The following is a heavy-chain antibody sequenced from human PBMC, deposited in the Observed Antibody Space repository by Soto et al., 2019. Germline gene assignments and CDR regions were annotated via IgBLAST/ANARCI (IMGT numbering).Heavy chain of an antibody. CDR1: GYTFTSYA. CDR2: INAGNGNT. Sequence: ASVKVSCKASGYTFTSYAMHWVRQAPGQRLEWMGWINAGNGNTKYSQKFQGRVTITRDTSASTAYMELSSLRSEDTAVYYCARTVGYYYGLDVWGQGTKVTVSS. J-gene: IGHJ6*02. V-gene: IGHV1-3*01. CDR3: ARTVGYYYGLDV. D-gene: IGHD4-17*01.